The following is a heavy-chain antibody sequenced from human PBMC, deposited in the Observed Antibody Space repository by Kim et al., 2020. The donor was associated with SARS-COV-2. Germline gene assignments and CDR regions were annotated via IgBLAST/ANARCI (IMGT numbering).Heavy chain of an antibody. D-gene: IGHD2-2*02. V-gene: IGHV4-59*08. J-gene: IGHJ6*01. CDR1: GGSISSYY. CDR3: ARQRGAGLLYYYFYGMDV. CDR2: IYYSGST. Sequence: SETLSLTCTVSGGSISSYYWSWIRQPPGKGLEWIGYIYYSGSTNYNPSLKSRVTISVDTSKNQSSLKLSSVTAADTAAYYCARQRGAGLLYYYFYGMDV.